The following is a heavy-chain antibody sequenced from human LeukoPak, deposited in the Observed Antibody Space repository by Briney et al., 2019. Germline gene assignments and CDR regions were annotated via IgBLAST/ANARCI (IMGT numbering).Heavy chain of an antibody. Sequence: GGSLRLSCAASGFTFSSYAMHWVRQAPGKGLEWVSYISSGSTTIYYADSVKGRFTISRDNAKNSLYLQMNSLRAEDTAVYYCASVLRYFDWLHGFDYWGQGTLVTVSS. CDR3: ASVLRYFDWLHGFDY. D-gene: IGHD3-9*01. CDR1: GFTFSSYA. CDR2: ISSGSTTI. V-gene: IGHV3-48*04. J-gene: IGHJ4*02.